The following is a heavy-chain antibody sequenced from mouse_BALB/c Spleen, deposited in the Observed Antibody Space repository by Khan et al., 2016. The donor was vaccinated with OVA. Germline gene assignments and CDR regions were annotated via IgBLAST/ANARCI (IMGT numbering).Heavy chain of an antibody. J-gene: IGHJ4*01. CDR1: GYSITTNYA. V-gene: IGHV3-2*02. CDR2: ISYSGST. CDR3: ARKNYYGYAGDY. D-gene: IGHD1-1*01. Sequence: DVQLQESGPGLVKPSQSLSLTCTVTGYSITTNYAWAWIRQFPGNKLEWMGYISYSGSTSYNPPPKSRISITRDPSKNQFFLPLNSVTTEDTATSYWARKNYYGYAGDYWGQGTSVTVTS.